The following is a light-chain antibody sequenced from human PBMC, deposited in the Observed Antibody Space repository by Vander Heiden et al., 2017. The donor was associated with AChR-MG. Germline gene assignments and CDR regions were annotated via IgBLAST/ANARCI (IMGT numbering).Light chain of an antibody. J-gene: IGKJ1*01. CDR1: EAFGNY. CDR3: QNENSALWT. CDR2: AAS. Sequence: IQMTQSPSSLSASVGDRVTITCRASEAFGNYLAWYQQKPGKVPKLLINAASTLQSGVPSRFSGSDSGTDFTLTISSLQPEDVATYYCQNENSALWTFGQGTKVEIK. V-gene: IGKV1-27*01.